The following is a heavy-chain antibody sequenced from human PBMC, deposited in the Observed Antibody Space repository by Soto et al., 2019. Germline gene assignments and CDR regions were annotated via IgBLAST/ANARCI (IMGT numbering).Heavy chain of an antibody. D-gene: IGHD3-3*01. J-gene: IGHJ4*02. CDR3: AKGFRPFGVVIIDFDY. CDR1: GFTFSSYA. V-gene: IGHV3-23*01. Sequence: ESGGGLVQPGGSLRLSCAASGFTFSSYAMSWVRQAPGKGLEWVSAISGSGGSTYYADSVKGRFTISRDNSKNTLYLQMNSLRAEDTAVYYCAKGFRPFGVVIIDFDYWGQGTLVTVSS. CDR2: ISGSGGST.